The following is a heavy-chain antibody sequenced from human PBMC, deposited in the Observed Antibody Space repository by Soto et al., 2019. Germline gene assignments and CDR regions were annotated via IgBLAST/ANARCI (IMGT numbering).Heavy chain of an antibody. CDR1: GGTFSSYA. CDR3: ARDLDYYGSGSINYGMDV. Sequence: SVKVSCKASGGTFSSYAISWVRQAPGQGLEWMGGIIPIFGTANYAQKFQGRVTITADESTSTAYMELSSLRSEDTAVYYCARDLDYYGSGSINYGMDVWGQGTTVTVSS. D-gene: IGHD3-10*01. V-gene: IGHV1-69*13. CDR2: IIPIFGTA. J-gene: IGHJ6*02.